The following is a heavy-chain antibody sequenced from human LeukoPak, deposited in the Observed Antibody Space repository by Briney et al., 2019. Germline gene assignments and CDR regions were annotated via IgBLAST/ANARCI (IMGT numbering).Heavy chain of an antibody. CDR3: ATDYNIHDY. CDR2: ISYDGSNK. CDR1: GFTFSSYG. J-gene: IGHJ4*02. V-gene: IGHV3-30*03. Sequence: PGRSLRLSCAASGFTFSSYGMHWVRQAPGKGLEWVAVISYDGSNKYYADSVKGRFTISRDNSKNTLYLQMNGLRAEDTAVYYCATDYNIHDYWGQGTLVTVSS. D-gene: IGHD1-14*01.